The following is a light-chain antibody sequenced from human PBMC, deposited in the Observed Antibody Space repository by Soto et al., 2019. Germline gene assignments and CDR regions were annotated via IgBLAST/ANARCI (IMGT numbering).Light chain of an antibody. V-gene: IGLV4-69*01. CDR2: INSDGSH. Sequence: QSVLAQSPSASASLGASVKLTCTLTSGPSSYTIAWHQQQPGRGPRYLMKINSDGSHMKGDGIPARFSGSSSESERHLTISNVQSEDDADYHCQTWDSAIRVFGGGTKVTVL. CDR3: QTWDSAIRV. J-gene: IGLJ2*01. CDR1: SGPSSYT.